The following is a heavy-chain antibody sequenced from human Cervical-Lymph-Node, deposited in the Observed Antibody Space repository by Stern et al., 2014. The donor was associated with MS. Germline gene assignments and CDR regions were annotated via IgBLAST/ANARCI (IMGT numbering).Heavy chain of an antibody. V-gene: IGHV1-69*01. Sequence: QVQLVQSGAEVRKPGASVKVSCKASGGIFSRYPTSWVRQAPGEGLEWMGDFMALLESSHYAQNFQDILTMTADESTSTAYMELTRLRSEDTAFYFCAREWGDHTGIRFDHWGQGTLVTVSS. CDR1: GGIFSRYP. CDR3: AREWGDHTGIRFDH. CDR2: FMALLESS. D-gene: IGHD1-14*01. J-gene: IGHJ4*02.